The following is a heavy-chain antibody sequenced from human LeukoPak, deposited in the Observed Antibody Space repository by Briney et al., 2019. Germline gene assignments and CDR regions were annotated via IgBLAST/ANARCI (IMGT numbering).Heavy chain of an antibody. D-gene: IGHD3-10*01. CDR1: GFTFDDYA. CDR3: AKENMVLGNAFDI. CDR2: ISWNSGSI. J-gene: IGHJ3*02. Sequence: GGSLRLSCAASGFTFDDYAMHWVRQAPGKGLEWVSGISWNSGSIGYADSVKGRFTISRDNAKNSLYLQMNSLRAGDTALYYCAKENMVLGNAFDIWGQGTMVTVSS. V-gene: IGHV3-9*01.